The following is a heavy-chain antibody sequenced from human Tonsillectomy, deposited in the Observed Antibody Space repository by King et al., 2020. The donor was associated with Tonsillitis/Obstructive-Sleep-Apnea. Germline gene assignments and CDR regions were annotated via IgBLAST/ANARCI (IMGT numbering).Heavy chain of an antibody. Sequence: VQLQQWGAGLLKPSETLSLTCAVSGGSFSGYYWSWIRQPPGKGLEWIGEINHSGSTNYNPSLKSRVTISVDTSKNQFSLKLSSVTAADTAVYYCARRYGSGSYYRVAYFDYWGQGTLVTVSS. V-gene: IGHV4-34*01. CDR1: GGSFSGYY. D-gene: IGHD3-10*01. J-gene: IGHJ4*02. CDR3: ARRYGSGSYYRVAYFDY. CDR2: INHSGST.